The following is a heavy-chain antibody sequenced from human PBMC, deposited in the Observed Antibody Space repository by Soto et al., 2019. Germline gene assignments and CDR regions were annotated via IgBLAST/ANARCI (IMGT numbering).Heavy chain of an antibody. Sequence: ASVKVSCKASGYTFTGYYMHWLRQAPGQGLEWMGWINPNSGGTNYAQKFQGRVTMTRDTSISTAYMELSRLRSDDTAVYYCAREAGYSGSWYWFDPWGQGTLVTVSS. V-gene: IGHV1-2*02. J-gene: IGHJ5*02. CDR3: AREAGYSGSWYWFDP. CDR2: INPNSGGT. D-gene: IGHD6-13*01. CDR1: GYTFTGYY.